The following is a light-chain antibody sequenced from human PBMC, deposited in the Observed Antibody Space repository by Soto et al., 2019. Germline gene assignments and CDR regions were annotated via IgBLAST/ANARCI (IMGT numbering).Light chain of an antibody. CDR1: SSDVGGYNY. J-gene: IGLJ1*01. Sequence: QSALTQPASVSGSHGQSITISCTGTSSDVGGYNYVSWYQQHPGKAPNLIIYEVSNRPSGVSNRFSGSKSGNTASLTISGLQAEDEADYYCNSYTSKSTGVFGTGNKLTVL. V-gene: IGLV2-14*01. CDR3: NSYTSKSTGV. CDR2: EVS.